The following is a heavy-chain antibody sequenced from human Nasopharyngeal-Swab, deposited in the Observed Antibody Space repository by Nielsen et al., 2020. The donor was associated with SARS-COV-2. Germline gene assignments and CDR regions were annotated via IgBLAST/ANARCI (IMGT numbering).Heavy chain of an antibody. D-gene: IGHD2-21*02. CDR3: ARADETYCGGDCYSGYDY. V-gene: IGHV3-48*02. J-gene: IGHJ4*02. Sequence: GESLKISCAASGFTFSSYSVNWVRQAPGKGLEWVSYISSSSSTICYADSVKGRFTISRDNAKNSLYLQMNSLRDEDTAVYYCARADETYCGGDCYSGYDYWGQGTLVTVSS. CDR1: GFTFSSYS. CDR2: ISSSSSTI.